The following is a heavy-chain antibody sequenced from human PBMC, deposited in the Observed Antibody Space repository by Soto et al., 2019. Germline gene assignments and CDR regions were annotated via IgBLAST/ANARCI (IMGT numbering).Heavy chain of an antibody. D-gene: IGHD3-10*02. V-gene: IGHV3-30*04. CDR1: GFTFSRFS. Sequence: QVQLVESGGGVVQTGRSLRLSCAASGFTFSRFSIHWVRQAPGKGLAWVAVISYDGKNKHFAESVKGRFSVSRDDSKNTIYLEMNNLRGDDSAVYYCARDHGMFLSYYYYGMDVWGQGTTVTVSS. J-gene: IGHJ6*02. CDR2: ISYDGKNK. CDR3: ARDHGMFLSYYYYGMDV.